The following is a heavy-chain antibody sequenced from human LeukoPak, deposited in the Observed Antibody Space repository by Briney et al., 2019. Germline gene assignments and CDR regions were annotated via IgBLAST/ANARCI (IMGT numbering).Heavy chain of an antibody. D-gene: IGHD5-18*01. CDR3: ARAPGGGYSYGTLYFDY. CDR1: GFTFSNYG. J-gene: IGHJ4*02. V-gene: IGHV3-33*01. CDR2: MSFDENNE. Sequence: PGRSLRLSCAASGFTFSNYGMHWVRQAPGEGLEWVAFMSFDENNEYYADSVKGRFTISRDNSKNTLYLQMNSLRADDTAVYYCARAPGGGYSYGTLYFDYWGQGTLVTVSS.